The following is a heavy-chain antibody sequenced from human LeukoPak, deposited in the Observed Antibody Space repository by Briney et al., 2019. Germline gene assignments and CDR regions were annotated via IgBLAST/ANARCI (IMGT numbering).Heavy chain of an antibody. V-gene: IGHV1-18*01. D-gene: IGHD3-3*01. CDR2: ISAYSGST. Sequence: GASVKVSCKASGYTFTSYGVSWVRQAPGQGLEWMGWISAYSGSTNYAQSLQGRVTMTTDTSTSTAYMELRSLRSDDTAVYYCARDKPSGPDWFDPWGQGTLVTVSS. CDR3: ARDKPSGPDWFDP. J-gene: IGHJ5*02. CDR1: GYTFTSYG.